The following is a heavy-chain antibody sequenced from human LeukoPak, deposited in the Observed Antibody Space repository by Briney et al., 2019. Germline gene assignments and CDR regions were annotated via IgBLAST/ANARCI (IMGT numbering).Heavy chain of an antibody. J-gene: IGHJ4*02. V-gene: IGHV3-48*03. D-gene: IGHD3-9*01. Sequence: PGGSLRLSCAASGFTFSSYEMNWVRQAPGKGLEWVSYISSSGSTIYYADSVKGRFTISRDNAKNSLYLQMNSLRAEDTAVYYCARDLYDILTGYYMGGYAYWGQGTLVTVSS. CDR3: ARDLYDILTGYYMGGYAY. CDR1: GFTFSSYE. CDR2: ISSSGSTI.